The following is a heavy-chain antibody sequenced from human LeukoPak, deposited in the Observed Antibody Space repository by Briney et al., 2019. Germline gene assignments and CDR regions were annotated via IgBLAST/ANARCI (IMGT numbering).Heavy chain of an antibody. V-gene: IGHV3-30*18. CDR3: AKDNYGDYGGYYYYYMDV. CDR2: ISYDGSNK. Sequence: PGGSLRLSCAASGFTFRSYWMNWVRQAPGKGLEWVAVISYDGSNKYYADSVKGRFTISRDNSKNTLYLQMNSLRAEDTAVYYCAKDNYGDYGGYYYYYMDVWGKGTTVTVSS. D-gene: IGHD4-17*01. J-gene: IGHJ6*03. CDR1: GFTFRSYW.